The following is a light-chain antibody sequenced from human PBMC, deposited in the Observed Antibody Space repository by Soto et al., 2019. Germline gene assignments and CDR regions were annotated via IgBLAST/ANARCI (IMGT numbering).Light chain of an antibody. V-gene: IGKV3-11*01. CDR2: DAS. J-gene: IGKJ4*01. CDR1: QSVSSS. Sequence: EIVLTQSPATLSLSPGERATLSCRASQSVSSSLAWYQQKPGQAPRLLIYDASNRATGIPARFSGGGSGTVFTLTSSSLEPEDFAVYFCQQRSNWPLTFGGGTKVEI. CDR3: QQRSNWPLT.